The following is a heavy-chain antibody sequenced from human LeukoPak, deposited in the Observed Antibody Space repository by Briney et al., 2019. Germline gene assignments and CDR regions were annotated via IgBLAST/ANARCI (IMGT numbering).Heavy chain of an antibody. V-gene: IGHV3-20*04. Sequence: GGSMRLSCEASGFTFDDYGMSWVRQAPGKGLEWVSGINWNGGSTGYADSVKGRFTISRDNAKNTLYLQMNSLGAEDTAVYYCARDLSGVTGYTYGRGIDYWGQGTLVTVSS. CDR1: GFTFDDYG. CDR2: INWNGGST. CDR3: ARDLSGVTGYTYGRGIDY. J-gene: IGHJ4*02. D-gene: IGHD5-18*01.